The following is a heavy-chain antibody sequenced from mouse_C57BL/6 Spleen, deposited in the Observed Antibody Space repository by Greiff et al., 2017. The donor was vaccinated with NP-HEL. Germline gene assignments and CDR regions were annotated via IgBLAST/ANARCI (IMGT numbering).Heavy chain of an antibody. D-gene: IGHD1-1*01. CDR2: ISSGSSTI. CDR3: ARKTKVVAWYFDV. J-gene: IGHJ1*03. V-gene: IGHV5-17*01. CDR1: GFTFSDYG. Sequence: EVQVVESGGGLVKPGGSLKLSCAASGFTFSDYGMHWVRQAPEKGLEWVAYISSGSSTIYYADTVKGRFTISRDTAKNTLFLQMTSLRSEDTAMYYCARKTKVVAWYFDVWGTGTTVTVSS.